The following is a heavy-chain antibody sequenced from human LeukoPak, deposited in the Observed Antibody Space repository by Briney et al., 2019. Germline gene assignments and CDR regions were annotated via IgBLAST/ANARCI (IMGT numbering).Heavy chain of an antibody. CDR1: GGSVSNSLYY. CDR2: IYYNGDT. D-gene: IGHD4-17*01. CDR3: ARDFGDYQFDP. V-gene: IGHV4-61*01. J-gene: IGHJ5*02. Sequence: SETLSLTCTVSGGSVSNSLYYWSWIRQPPGKGLEWIGYIYYNGDTNYNPSLKSRVIISIDTSSNQFSLKLSSVTAADTAVYYCARDFGDYQFDPWGQGTLVTVSS.